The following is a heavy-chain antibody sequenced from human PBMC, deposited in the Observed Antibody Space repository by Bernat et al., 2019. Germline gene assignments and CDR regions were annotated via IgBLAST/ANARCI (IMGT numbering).Heavy chain of an antibody. Sequence: EVQLVESGGGLVKPGGSLRLSCAASGFTFSNAWMSWVRQAPGKGLEWVGRIKSKTDGGTTDYAAPVKGRFTISRDDSKNTLYLQMNSLKTEDTAVYYCTTYYYDFWSGYFHDAFDIWGQGTMVTVSS. CDR3: TTYYYDFWSGYFHDAFDI. J-gene: IGHJ3*02. CDR2: IKSKTDGGTT. CDR1: GFTFSNAW. V-gene: IGHV3-15*01. D-gene: IGHD3-3*01.